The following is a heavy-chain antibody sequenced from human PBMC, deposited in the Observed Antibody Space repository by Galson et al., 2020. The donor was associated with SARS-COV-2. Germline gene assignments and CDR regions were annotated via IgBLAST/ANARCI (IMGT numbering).Heavy chain of an antibody. Sequence: GESLKISCAASGFTFSSYSMNWVRQAPGKGLEWVSSISSSSSYIYYADSVKGRFTISRDNAKNSLYLQMNSLRAEDTAVYYCARDFLSSSYDILTGYHSGFDYWGQGTLVTVSS. D-gene: IGHD3-9*01. CDR3: ARDFLSSSYDILTGYHSGFDY. CDR2: ISSSSSYI. CDR1: GFTFSSYS. J-gene: IGHJ4*02. V-gene: IGHV3-21*01.